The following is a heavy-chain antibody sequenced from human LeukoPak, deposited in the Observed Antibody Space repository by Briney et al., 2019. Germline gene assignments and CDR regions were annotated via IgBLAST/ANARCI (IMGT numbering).Heavy chain of an antibody. D-gene: IGHD5-24*01. Sequence: AWSLRLSCAASGVTFSSYAMHWVRQAPGKGLEWVAVISYDGSNKYYADSVKGRFTISRDNSKNTLYLQMNSLRAEDTAVYYCARGRMATISLFDYWGQGTLVTVS. CDR1: GVTFSSYA. J-gene: IGHJ4*02. V-gene: IGHV3-30*01. CDR2: ISYDGSNK. CDR3: ARGRMATISLFDY.